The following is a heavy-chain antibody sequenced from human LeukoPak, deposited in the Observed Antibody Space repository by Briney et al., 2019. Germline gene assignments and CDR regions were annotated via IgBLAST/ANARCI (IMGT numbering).Heavy chain of an antibody. CDR1: GFKFSDFW. V-gene: IGHV3-7*01. CDR2: VKEDGSEE. J-gene: IGHJ4*02. CDR3: VRDSRPGGAMGLYHNFDF. D-gene: IGHD3-16*01. Sequence: GGSLRLSCAASGFKFSDFWMTWVRQTPGKGLEWVANVKEDGSEEYHVDSVKGRFTISRDNTKSSLFLQMNSLRGDDTAVYYCVRDSRPGGAMGLYHNFDFWGQGTLVTVSS.